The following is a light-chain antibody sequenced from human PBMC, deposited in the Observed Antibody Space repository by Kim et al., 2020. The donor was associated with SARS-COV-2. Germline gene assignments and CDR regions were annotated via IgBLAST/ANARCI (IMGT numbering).Light chain of an antibody. CDR2: DVS. J-gene: IGKJ2*01. CDR3: QQYDSLPYT. Sequence: DIQMTQSPSSLSASVGDRVTITCQVSQDIAHYLNWYQQKPGKAPKLLIFDVSNLETRVPSRFSGSGSGTDFTFTISSLQPEDIATYYCQQYDSLPYTFGQGTKLEI. V-gene: IGKV1-33*01. CDR1: QDIAHY.